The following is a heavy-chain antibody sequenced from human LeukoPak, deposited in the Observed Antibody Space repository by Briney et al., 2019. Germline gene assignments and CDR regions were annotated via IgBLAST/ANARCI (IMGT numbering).Heavy chain of an antibody. J-gene: IGHJ4*02. Sequence: PSETLSLTCTVSGGSLSSYYWSWIRQPPGKGLEWIGYIYYSGSTNYNPSLKSRVTISVDTSKNQFSLKLSSVTAADTAVYYCARGRYSSSWYYFDYWGQGTLVTVSS. V-gene: IGHV4-59*01. D-gene: IGHD6-13*01. CDR2: IYYSGST. CDR3: ARGRYSSSWYYFDY. CDR1: GGSLSSYY.